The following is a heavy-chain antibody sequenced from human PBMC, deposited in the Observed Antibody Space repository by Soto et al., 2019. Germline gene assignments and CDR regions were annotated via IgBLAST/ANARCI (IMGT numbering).Heavy chain of an antibody. V-gene: IGHV3-21*01. Sequence: PGGSLRLSCAASGYTLRTYNMNWVSQAPGKGLAWVSSITSTGSYIYYADSVKGRFTISRDNAKNSLYLQMNRLMTEHTAVYYCARADCGDYCYYGLVVWY. CDR1: GYTLRTYN. CDR2: ITSTGSYI. CDR3: ARADCGDYCYYGLVVWY. J-gene: IGHJ2*01. D-gene: IGHD2-21*02.